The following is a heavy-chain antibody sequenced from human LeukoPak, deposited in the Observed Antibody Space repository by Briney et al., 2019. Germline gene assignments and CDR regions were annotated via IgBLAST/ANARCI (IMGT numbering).Heavy chain of an antibody. Sequence: GGSLRLSCAASGFTVSSNYMSWVRQAPGKGLEWVSVIYSGGSTYYADSVKGRFTISRDNPKNTLYLQMNSLRAEDTAVYYCARVESSSWYDFDYWGQGTLVTVSS. CDR3: ARVESSSWYDFDY. J-gene: IGHJ4*02. CDR1: GFTVSSNY. D-gene: IGHD6-13*01. V-gene: IGHV3-53*01. CDR2: IYSGGST.